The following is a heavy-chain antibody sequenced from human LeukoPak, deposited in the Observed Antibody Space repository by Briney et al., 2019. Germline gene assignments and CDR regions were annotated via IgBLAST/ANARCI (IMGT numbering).Heavy chain of an antibody. CDR2: INHSGST. CDR3: ARGYMNPWIQLWSPRSTYFDY. D-gene: IGHD5-18*01. V-gene: IGHV4-34*01. CDR1: GGSFSGYY. Sequence: SETLSLTRAVYGGSFSGYYWSWIRQPPGKGLEWIGEINHSGSTNYNPSLKSRVTISVDTSKNQFSLKLSSVTAADTAVYYCARGYMNPWIQLWSPRSTYFDYWGQGTLVTVSS. J-gene: IGHJ4*02.